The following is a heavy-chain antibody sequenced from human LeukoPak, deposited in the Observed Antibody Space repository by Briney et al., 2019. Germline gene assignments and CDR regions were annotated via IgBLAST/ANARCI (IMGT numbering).Heavy chain of an antibody. D-gene: IGHD3-10*01. CDR2: IYYSGST. J-gene: IGHJ6*02. CDR1: GGSISSGGYY. Sequence: SQTLSLTCTVSGGSISSGGYYWSWIRQHPGKGLEWVGYIYYSGSTYYNPSLKSRVTISVDTSKNQFSLKLSSVTAADTAVYYCARDLRFGEVGYGMDVWGQGTTVIVSS. CDR3: ARDLRFGEVGYGMDV. V-gene: IGHV4-31*03.